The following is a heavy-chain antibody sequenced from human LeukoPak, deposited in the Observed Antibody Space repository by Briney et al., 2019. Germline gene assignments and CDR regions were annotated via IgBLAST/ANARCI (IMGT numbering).Heavy chain of an antibody. V-gene: IGHV3-23*01. CDR2: ISGSGGST. CDR3: AKISRIQSKYCTGGVCADAFDI. Sequence: GGSLRLSCAASGFTFSSYAMSWVRQAPGKGLEWVSAISGSGGSTYYADSVKGRFTISRDNSKNTLYLQMNSLRAEDTAVYYCAKISRIQSKYCTGGVCADAFDIWGQGTMVTVSS. D-gene: IGHD2-8*02. J-gene: IGHJ3*02. CDR1: GFTFSSYA.